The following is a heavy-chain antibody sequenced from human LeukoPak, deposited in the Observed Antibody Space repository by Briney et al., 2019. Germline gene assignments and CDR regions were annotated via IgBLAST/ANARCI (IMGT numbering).Heavy chain of an antibody. V-gene: IGHV4-59*11. CDR3: ARGGAARLHFQN. CDR2: IHYIGTT. CDR1: GGSISSHY. J-gene: IGHJ1*01. D-gene: IGHD6-6*01. Sequence: PSETLSLTCTVSGGSISSHYWSWIRQPPGKGLEWIGYIHYIGTTNYNPSLQGRVTISVDTSKNQFSLNLNSVTAADTAVYYCARGGAARLHFQNWGQGTLVTVSS.